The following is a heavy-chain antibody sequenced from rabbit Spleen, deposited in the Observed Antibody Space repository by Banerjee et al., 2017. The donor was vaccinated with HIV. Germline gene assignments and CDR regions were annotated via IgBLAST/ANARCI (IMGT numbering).Heavy chain of an antibody. D-gene: IGHD7-1*01. CDR1: GFSFSDRDV. CDR2: IDPVFGLT. Sequence: QEQLVESGGGLVKPEGSLTLTCKASGFSFSDRDVMCWVRQAPGKGLEWIGYIDPVFGLTNYANSVKGRFTISRDNAQNTVFLQMASLTAADTATYFCVREAGYAGYGDGSLWGPGTLVTVS. J-gene: IGHJ4*01. V-gene: IGHV1S47*01. CDR3: VREAGYAGYGDGSL.